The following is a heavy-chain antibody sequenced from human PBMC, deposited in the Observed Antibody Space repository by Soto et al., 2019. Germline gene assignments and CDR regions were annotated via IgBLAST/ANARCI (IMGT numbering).Heavy chain of an antibody. CDR2: IYYSGST. V-gene: IGHV4-59*01. CDR1: GGSISSYY. Sequence: SETLSLTCTVSGGSISSYYWSWIRQPPGKGLEWIGYIYYSGSTNYNPSLKSRVTISVDTSKNQFSLKLSSVTAADTAVYYCARNSPEEYSSSSAFDYWGQGTLVTVSS. J-gene: IGHJ4*02. CDR3: ARNSPEEYSSSSAFDY. D-gene: IGHD6-6*01.